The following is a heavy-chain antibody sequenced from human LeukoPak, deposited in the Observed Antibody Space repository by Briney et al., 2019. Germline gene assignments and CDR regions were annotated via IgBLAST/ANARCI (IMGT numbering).Heavy chain of an antibody. CDR3: AISFPRQGYFDL. CDR2: INHSGST. V-gene: IGHV4-34*01. J-gene: IGHJ2*01. Sequence: SETLSLTCAVYGGSFSGYYWSWIRQPPGQGLEWIGEINHSGSTNYNPSLKSRVTISVDTSKNQFSLKLSSVTAADTAVYYCAISFPRQGYFDLWGRGTLVTVSS. CDR1: GGSFSGYY. D-gene: IGHD2/OR15-2a*01.